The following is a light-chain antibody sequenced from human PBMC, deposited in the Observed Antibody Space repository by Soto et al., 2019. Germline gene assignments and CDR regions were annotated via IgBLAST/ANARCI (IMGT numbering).Light chain of an antibody. V-gene: IGKV3-20*01. Sequence: EIVLTQSPGTLSLSQGERATLSCRASQSVSSSYLAWYQQKPGHAPRLLIYGASSRATGIPDRFSGSGSGTDFTLTISRLEPEDFEVYYCQQYGSSPQDTFGQGTKLEIK. CDR3: QQYGSSPQDT. CDR2: GAS. J-gene: IGKJ2*01. CDR1: QSVSSSY.